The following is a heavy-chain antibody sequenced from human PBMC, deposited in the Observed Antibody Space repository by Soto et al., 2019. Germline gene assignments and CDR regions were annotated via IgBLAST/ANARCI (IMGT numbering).Heavy chain of an antibody. J-gene: IGHJ5*02. Sequence: AASVKVSCKASGYTFTSYYMHWVRQAPGQGXEWMGIINPSGGSTSYAQKLQGRVTMTRDTSTSTVYMELSSLRSEDTAVYYCAREWEDIVLMVYASRRWFDPWGQGTLVTVSS. CDR3: AREWEDIVLMVYASRRWFDP. D-gene: IGHD2-8*01. CDR1: GYTFTSYY. V-gene: IGHV1-46*01. CDR2: INPSGGST.